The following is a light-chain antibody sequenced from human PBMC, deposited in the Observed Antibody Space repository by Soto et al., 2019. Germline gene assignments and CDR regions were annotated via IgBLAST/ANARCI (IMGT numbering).Light chain of an antibody. V-gene: IGLV2-23*02. CDR3: CSYAGDSYI. CDR1: SSDVGNYNL. Sequence: QSVLNQPASVYGSPGQSITISCTGTSSDVGNYNLVSWYQQHPGKAPKLMIYDVSKRPSGVSNRFSGSKSGNTASLTISRLQADDEADYYCCSYAGDSYIFGTGTKVTVL. CDR2: DVS. J-gene: IGLJ1*01.